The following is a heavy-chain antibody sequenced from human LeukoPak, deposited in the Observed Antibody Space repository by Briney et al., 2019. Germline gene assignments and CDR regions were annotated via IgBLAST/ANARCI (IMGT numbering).Heavy chain of an antibody. CDR1: GGTFSSYA. CDR2: IIPILGIA. CDR3: ARRYSSGWYYFDY. Sequence: SVKVSCKASGGTFSSYAISWVRQAPGQGLEWMGRIIPILGIANYAQKFQGRVTITADKSTSTAYMELSSLRSEDAAVYYCARRYSSGWYYFDYWGQGTLATVSS. V-gene: IGHV1-69*04. D-gene: IGHD6-19*01. J-gene: IGHJ4*02.